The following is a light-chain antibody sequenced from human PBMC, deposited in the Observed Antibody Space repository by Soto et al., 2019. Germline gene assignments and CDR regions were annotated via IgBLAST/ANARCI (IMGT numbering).Light chain of an antibody. CDR1: SSNIGRNT. J-gene: IGLJ1*01. CDR3: AVWDDSLHGPGDV. Sequence: QSVLTQPPSASGTPGQRVTISCSGSSSNIGRNTVNWYQQLPGTAPKLLMYSNNQRPSGVPDRFTGPKSGTSASLAIRGLQSEDGADYYCAVWDDSLHGPGDVFGTGTKLTLL. CDR2: SNN. V-gene: IGLV1-44*01.